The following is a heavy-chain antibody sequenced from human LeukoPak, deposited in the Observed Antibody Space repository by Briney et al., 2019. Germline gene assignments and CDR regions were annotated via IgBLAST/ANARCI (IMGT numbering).Heavy chain of an antibody. V-gene: IGHV3-43*02. J-gene: IGHJ6*02. Sequence: GGSLRLSCAASGMTFERYAMHWVRQRPGKGLEWVGVISADGKADHADAVKGRFTVSRDNSKDSLSLQMSSLRDEDTALYYCATLAFYHDLDIWGQGTTVIVSS. CDR2: ISADGKA. CDR3: ATLAFYHDLDI. CDR1: GMTFERYA.